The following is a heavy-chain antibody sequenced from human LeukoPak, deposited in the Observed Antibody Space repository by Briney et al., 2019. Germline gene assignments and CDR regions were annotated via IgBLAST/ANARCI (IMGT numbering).Heavy chain of an antibody. J-gene: IGHJ4*02. V-gene: IGHV4-38-2*01. CDR3: ARLLAGCPGGRCRAHFDY. CDR2: IYHSGST. Sequence: SEALSLTCAVSGYSIISGYYWGWIRQPPGKGLEWIGSIYHSGSTYYNPSLKSRVTISVDTSKNQFSLNLRSVTAADTAVYYCARLLAGCPGGRCRAHFDYWGQGTLVTVSS. CDR1: GYSIISGYY. D-gene: IGHD2-15*01.